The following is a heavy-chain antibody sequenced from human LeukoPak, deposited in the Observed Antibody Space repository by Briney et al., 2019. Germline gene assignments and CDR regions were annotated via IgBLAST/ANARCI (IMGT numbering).Heavy chain of an antibody. CDR1: GGSLSGYY. CDR3: ARHVEMATIGDFDY. Sequence: SETLSLTCAVYGGSLSGYYWSWIRQPPGKGLEWIGEINHSGSTNYNPSLKSRVTISVDTSKNQFSLKLSSVTAADTAVYYCARHVEMATIGDFDYWGQGTLVTVSS. V-gene: IGHV4-34*01. J-gene: IGHJ4*02. D-gene: IGHD5-24*01. CDR2: INHSGST.